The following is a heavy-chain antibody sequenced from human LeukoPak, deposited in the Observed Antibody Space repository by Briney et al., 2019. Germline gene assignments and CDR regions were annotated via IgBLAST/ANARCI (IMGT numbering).Heavy chain of an antibody. D-gene: IGHD3-16*01. J-gene: IGHJ3*02. CDR3: GASRQYVGAFDI. V-gene: IGHV3-48*03. CDR2: ISSSSTII. CDR1: GFTFSSYE. Sequence: GGSLRLSCAASGFTFSSYELYWVRQAPGQGLEWISYISSSSTIIKYADSVRGRFTISRDDARESLYLQMSSLRADDTAIYYCGASRQYVGAFDIWGQGTLVTVSS.